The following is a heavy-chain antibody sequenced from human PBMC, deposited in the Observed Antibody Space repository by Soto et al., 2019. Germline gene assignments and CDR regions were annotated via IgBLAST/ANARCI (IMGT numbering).Heavy chain of an antibody. D-gene: IGHD6-6*01. CDR3: AKSQGSGSSSLFA. CDR1: GFTFSSYA. CDR2: ISVIGSNP. J-gene: IGHJ5*02. V-gene: IGHV3-23*01. Sequence: HPGGSLRLSCAASGFTFSSYAMSWVRQAPGRGLEWVAGISVIGSNPYYADSVKGRFTISRDNSRNTLHLQINSLRAEDTAIYYCAKSQGSGSSSLFAWGQGTLVTVSS.